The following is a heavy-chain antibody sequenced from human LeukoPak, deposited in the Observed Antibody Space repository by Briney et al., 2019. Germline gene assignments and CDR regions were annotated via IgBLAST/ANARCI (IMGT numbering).Heavy chain of an antibody. CDR3: ARDCGNQYRSPQGYFDY. D-gene: IGHD6-19*01. CDR2: IYTSGST. CDR1: GGSISSGSYY. Sequence: SETLSLTCTVSGGSISSGSYYWSWIRQPAGKGLEWIGRIYTSGSTNYNPSLKSRVTISVDTSKNQFSLKLSSVTAADTAVYYCARDCGNQYRSPQGYFDYWGQGTLVTVSS. V-gene: IGHV4-61*02. J-gene: IGHJ4*02.